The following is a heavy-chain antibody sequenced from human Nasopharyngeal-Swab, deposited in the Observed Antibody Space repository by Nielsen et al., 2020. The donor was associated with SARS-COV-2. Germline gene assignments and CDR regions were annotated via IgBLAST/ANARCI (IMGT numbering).Heavy chain of an antibody. CDR1: GGTFSSYA. CDR2: IMPILGIA. CDR3: ARVKPTDCSGGSCYSLPLGY. Sequence: SVEVSCKASGGTFSSYAISWVRQAPGQGLEWMGRIMPILGIANYAQKFQGRVTITADKSTSKAYMELSSLRSEDTAVYYCARVKPTDCSGGSCYSLPLGYWGQGTLVTVSS. V-gene: IGHV1-69*04. J-gene: IGHJ4*02. D-gene: IGHD2-15*01.